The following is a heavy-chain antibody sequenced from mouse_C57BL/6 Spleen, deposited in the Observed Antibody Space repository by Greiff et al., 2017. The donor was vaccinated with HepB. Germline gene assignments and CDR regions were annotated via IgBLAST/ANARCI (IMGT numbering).Heavy chain of an antibody. CDR1: GFTFSSYA. Sequence: EVMLVESGEGLVKPGGSLKLSCAASGFTFSSYAMSWVRQTPEKRLEWVAYISSGGDYIYYADTVKGRFTISRDNARNTLYLQMSSPKSEDTAMYYCTRDQTGTGAMDYWGQGTSVTVSS. J-gene: IGHJ4*01. V-gene: IGHV5-9-1*02. D-gene: IGHD4-1*01. CDR2: ISSGGDYI. CDR3: TRDQTGTGAMDY.